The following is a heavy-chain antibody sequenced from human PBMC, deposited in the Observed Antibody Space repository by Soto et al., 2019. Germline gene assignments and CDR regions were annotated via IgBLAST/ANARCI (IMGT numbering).Heavy chain of an antibody. CDR3: ASYSIEKGIFDY. J-gene: IGHJ4*02. CDR1: GGSISSYY. Sequence: SETLSLTCTVSGGSISSYYWSWIRQPAGKGLERIGRIYTSGSTNYNPSLKSRVTMSVDTSKNQFSLKLSSVTAADTAVYYCASYSIEKGIFDYWGQGTLVTVSS. D-gene: IGHD6-13*01. CDR2: IYTSGST. V-gene: IGHV4-4*07.